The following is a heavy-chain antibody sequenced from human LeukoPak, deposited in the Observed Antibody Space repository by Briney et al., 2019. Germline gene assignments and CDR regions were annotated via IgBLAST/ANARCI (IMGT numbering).Heavy chain of an antibody. V-gene: IGHV4-39*01. CDR3: ARHWVVVTARDNWFDP. J-gene: IGHJ5*02. D-gene: IGHD2-21*02. CDR1: GGSISSSSYY. Sequence: SETLSLTCTVSGGSISSSSYYWGWIRQPPGKGLEWIGSIYYSGSTYYNPSLKSRVTISIDTSKNQFSLKLSSVTAADTAVYYCARHWVVVTARDNWFDPWGQGTLVTVSS. CDR2: IYYSGST.